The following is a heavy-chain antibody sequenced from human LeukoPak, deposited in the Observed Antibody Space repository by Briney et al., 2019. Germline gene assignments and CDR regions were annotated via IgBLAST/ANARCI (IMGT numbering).Heavy chain of an antibody. CDR1: GGSISSYY. J-gene: IGHJ3*02. V-gene: IGHV4-59*08. CDR2: IYYSGST. CDR3: ARRYRNWNDEDDAFDI. D-gene: IGHD1-20*01. Sequence: SETLSLTCTVSGGSISSYYWSWIRQPPGKGLEWIGYIYYSGSTNYNPSLTSRVTISVDTSKNQFSLKLSSVTAADTAVYYCARRYRNWNDEDDAFDIWGQGTMVTVSS.